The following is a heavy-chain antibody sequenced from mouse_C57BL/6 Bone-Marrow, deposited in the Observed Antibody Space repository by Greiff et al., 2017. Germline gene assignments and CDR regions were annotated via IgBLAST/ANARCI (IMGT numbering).Heavy chain of an antibody. CDR1: GFNIKDDY. D-gene: IGHD2-1*01. CDR2: IDPENGDT. CDR3: TTLYYGNFPFAY. Sequence: VQLQQSGAELVRPGASVKLSCTASGFNIKDDYMHWVKQRPEQGLEWIGWIDPENGDTEYASKFQGKAPITADTSSNTAYLQLSSLTSEDTAVYYCTTLYYGNFPFAYWGQGTLVTVSA. J-gene: IGHJ3*01. V-gene: IGHV14-4*01.